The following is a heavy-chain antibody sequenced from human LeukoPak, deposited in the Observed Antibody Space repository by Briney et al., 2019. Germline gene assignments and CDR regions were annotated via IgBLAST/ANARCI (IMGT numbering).Heavy chain of an antibody. V-gene: IGHV4-39*01. CDR2: IYYSGST. J-gene: IGHJ5*02. Sequence: SETLSLTCTVSGGSISSSSYYWGWIRQPPGKGLEWIGSIYYSGSTYYNPSLKSRVTISVDTSKNQFSLKLSSVTAADTAVYYCARQAWFRELSLDPWGQGTLVTVSS. D-gene: IGHD3-10*01. CDR1: GGSISSSSYY. CDR3: ARQAWFRELSLDP.